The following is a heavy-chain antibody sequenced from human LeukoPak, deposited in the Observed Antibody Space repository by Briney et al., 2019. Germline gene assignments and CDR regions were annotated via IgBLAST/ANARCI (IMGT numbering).Heavy chain of an antibody. Sequence: GSLRLSCAASGFTFSSYAMSWIRQPPGKGLEWIGSIYYSGSTYYNPSLKSRVTISVDTSKNQFSLKLSSVTAADTAVYYCARDLITMVRGVTSSYGMDVWGQGTTVTVSS. V-gene: IGHV4-39*07. CDR1: GFTFSSYA. D-gene: IGHD3-10*01. CDR2: IYYSGST. CDR3: ARDLITMVRGVTSSYGMDV. J-gene: IGHJ6*02.